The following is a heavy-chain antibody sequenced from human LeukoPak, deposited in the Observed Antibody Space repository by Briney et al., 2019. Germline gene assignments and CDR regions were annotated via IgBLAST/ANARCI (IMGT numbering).Heavy chain of an antibody. J-gene: IGHJ1*01. CDR3: ASYFYCSGDSCSLPEYFQH. D-gene: IGHD2-15*01. CDR1: GFTFSSYS. V-gene: IGHV3-21*01. CDR2: ISSSSSYI. Sequence: PGGSLRLSCAASGFTFSSYSMNWVRQAPGKGLEWVSSISSSSSYIYYADSVKGRFTISRDNAKNSLYLQMNSLRAEDTAVYYCASYFYCSGDSCSLPEYFQHWGQGTLVTVSS.